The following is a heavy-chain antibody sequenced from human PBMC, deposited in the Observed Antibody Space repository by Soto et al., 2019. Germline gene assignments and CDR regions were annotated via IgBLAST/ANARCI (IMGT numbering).Heavy chain of an antibody. CDR1: GGSISSSSYY. CDR3: ARGVAVAGQLGY. D-gene: IGHD6-19*01. J-gene: IGHJ4*02. Sequence: SETLSLTCTVSGGSISSSSYYWGWIRQPPGKGLEWIGSIYYSGSTYYNPSLKSRVTISVDTSKNQFSLKLSSVTAADTAVYYCARGVAVAGQLGYWGQGTLVTVSS. CDR2: IYYSGST. V-gene: IGHV4-39*01.